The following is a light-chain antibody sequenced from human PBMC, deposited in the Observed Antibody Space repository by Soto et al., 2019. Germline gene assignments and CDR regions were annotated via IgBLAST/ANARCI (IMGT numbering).Light chain of an antibody. CDR3: QHSYSTALT. Sequence: DIQMTQSPSSLSASVGDRVITTCRASQTITINLNWYQQKPGKAPNLLINAASSLQRGVPSRFSSSASGTHFALTISSLQPEDAATYYCQHSYSTALTFGGGTKVDIK. CDR1: QTITIN. V-gene: IGKV1-39*01. J-gene: IGKJ4*01. CDR2: AAS.